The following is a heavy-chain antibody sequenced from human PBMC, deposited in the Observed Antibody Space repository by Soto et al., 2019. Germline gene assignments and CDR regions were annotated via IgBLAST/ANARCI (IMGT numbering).Heavy chain of an antibody. CDR3: ARVLRSITMVRGVRVREYYFDY. V-gene: IGHV4-34*01. CDR1: GESVSGYY. J-gene: IGHJ4*02. D-gene: IGHD3-10*01. CDR2: INHSGST. Sequence: PSETLALTCAVYGESVSGYYWSWIRQPPGKGLEWIGEINHSGSTNYNPSLKSRVTISVDTSKNQFSLKLSSVTAADTAVYYCARVLRSITMVRGVRVREYYFDYWGQGTLVTVSS.